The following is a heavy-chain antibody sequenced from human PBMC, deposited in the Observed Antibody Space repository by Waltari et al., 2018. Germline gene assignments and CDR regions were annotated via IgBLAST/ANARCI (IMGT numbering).Heavy chain of an antibody. J-gene: IGHJ5*02. CDR3: ARDRAPYCSSINCYGWFDP. CDR2: IYFTGGT. CDR1: GGSIRRGGYF. Sequence: QLQLQESGPGLVKPSETLSLTCTVSGGSIRRGGYFWGWIRQPPGKGLEWIGNIYFTGGTWGTDYNPSLKSRVTISEDTSKNQFSLRLRSVTAADTAVYYCARDRAPYCSSINCYGWFDPWGQGTLVTVSS. V-gene: IGHV4-39*07. D-gene: IGHD2-2*01.